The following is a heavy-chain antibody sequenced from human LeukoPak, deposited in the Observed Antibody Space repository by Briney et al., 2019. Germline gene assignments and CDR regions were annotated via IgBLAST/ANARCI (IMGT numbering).Heavy chain of an antibody. CDR2: ISYDGSNK. CDR1: GFTFSSYA. V-gene: IGHV3-30*04. Sequence: GGSLRPSCAASGFTFSSYAMHWVRQAPGKGLDWVAVISYDGSNKYYADSVKGRFTISRDNSRNTLYLQMNSLRAEDTAVYYCARDLTENSGYYFDYWGQGTLVTVSS. J-gene: IGHJ4*02. CDR3: ARDLTENSGYYFDY. D-gene: IGHD6-19*01.